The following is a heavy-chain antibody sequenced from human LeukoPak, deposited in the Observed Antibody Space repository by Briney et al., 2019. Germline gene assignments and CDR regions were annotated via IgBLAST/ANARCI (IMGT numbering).Heavy chain of an antibody. D-gene: IGHD1-26*01. CDR1: GFTFNSYS. Sequence: PGGSLRLSCAASGFTFNSYSMSWVRQAPGKGLEWVANIKQDGSEKYYVDSVKGRFTISRDNAKNSLYLQMNSLRAEDTAVYYCARDQTKWEPLRRRDYYYMDVWGKGTTVTVSS. V-gene: IGHV3-7*01. CDR3: ARDQTKWEPLRRRDYYYMDV. CDR2: IKQDGSEK. J-gene: IGHJ6*03.